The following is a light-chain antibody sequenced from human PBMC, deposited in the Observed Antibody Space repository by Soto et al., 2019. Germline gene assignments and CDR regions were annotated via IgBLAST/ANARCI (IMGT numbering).Light chain of an antibody. V-gene: IGLV2-14*01. CDR3: SSYGSTSTRYV. CDR2: EVS. CDR1: SSDVGGYNY. Sequence: QSALTQPASVSGSPGQSITISCTGTSSDVGGYNYVSWYQQHPGKAPNLMIYEVSNRPSGVSNRFSGSKSANTASLTISGLQDEDEADYFCSSYGSTSTRYVFGTGTKVTVL. J-gene: IGLJ1*01.